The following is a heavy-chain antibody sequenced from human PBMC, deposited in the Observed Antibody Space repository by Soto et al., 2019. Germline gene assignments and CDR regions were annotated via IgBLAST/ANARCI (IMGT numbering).Heavy chain of an antibody. CDR3: ARPDRTGYYYYYGMDV. V-gene: IGHV3-30*04. J-gene: IGHJ6*02. CDR2: ISYDGTNK. Sequence: GGSLRLSCAASGITFSSYSMHWVRQAPGKGLEWVAVISYDGTNKYFADSVKGRFTISRDNSKNTLYLQMNSLRAEDTAVYYCARPDRTGYYYYYGMDVWGQGTTVTVSS. CDR1: GITFSSYS. D-gene: IGHD3-9*01.